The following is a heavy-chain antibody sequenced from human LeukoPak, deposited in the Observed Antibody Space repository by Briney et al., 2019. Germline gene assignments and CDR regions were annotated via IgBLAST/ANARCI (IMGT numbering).Heavy chain of an antibody. D-gene: IGHD4-11*01. CDR3: ARGDSNPDY. J-gene: IGHJ4*02. V-gene: IGHV3-21*01. CDR1: GFTFDDYG. Sequence: GGSLRLSCAASGFTFDDYGMSWVRQAPGKGLEWVSSISSSSSYIYYADSVKGRFTISRDNAKNSLYLQMNSLRAEDTAVYYCARGDSNPDYWGQGTLVTVSS. CDR2: ISSSSSYI.